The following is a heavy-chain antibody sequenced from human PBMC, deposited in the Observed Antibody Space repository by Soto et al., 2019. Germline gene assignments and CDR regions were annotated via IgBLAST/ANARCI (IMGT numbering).Heavy chain of an antibody. CDR2: ISGSGGST. Sequence: EVQLLESGGGLVQPGGSLRLSCAASGFTFSSYAMSWVRQAPGEGLEWVSAISGSGGSTYYADSVKGRFTIARDNSKNTLYLQMNSLRAEDTAVYYCAKDLSGYSYGYPWGQGTLVTVSS. CDR3: AKDLSGYSYGYP. J-gene: IGHJ4*02. CDR1: GFTFSSYA. V-gene: IGHV3-23*01. D-gene: IGHD5-18*01.